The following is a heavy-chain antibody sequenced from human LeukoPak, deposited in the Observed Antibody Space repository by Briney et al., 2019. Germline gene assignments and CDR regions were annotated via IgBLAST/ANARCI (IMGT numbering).Heavy chain of an antibody. D-gene: IGHD6-6*01. CDR2: IYYSGST. J-gene: IGHJ6*02. V-gene: IGHV4-59*06. CDR3: ARQTVAARGYGMDV. CDR1: GGSISSYY. Sequence: SETLSLTCTVSGGSISSYYWSWIRQHPGKGLEWIGYIYYSGSTYYNPSLKSRVTISVDTSKNQFSLKLSSVTAADTAVYYCARQTVAARGYGMDVWGQGTTVTVSS.